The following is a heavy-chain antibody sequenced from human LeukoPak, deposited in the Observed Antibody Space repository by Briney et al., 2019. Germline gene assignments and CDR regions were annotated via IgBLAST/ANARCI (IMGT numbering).Heavy chain of an antibody. D-gene: IGHD3-3*01. J-gene: IGHJ4*02. CDR1: GFTFSYYS. Sequence: GGSLRLSCAASGFTFSYYSMTWVRQAPGKGLVWVSRINSDGSTTTYADSVKGRFTISRDNAKNTLYLQMNSLRGEDTAVYYCARGEIFGATKHDYWGQGTLVTVSS. CDR3: ARGEIFGATKHDY. V-gene: IGHV3-74*01. CDR2: INSDGSTT.